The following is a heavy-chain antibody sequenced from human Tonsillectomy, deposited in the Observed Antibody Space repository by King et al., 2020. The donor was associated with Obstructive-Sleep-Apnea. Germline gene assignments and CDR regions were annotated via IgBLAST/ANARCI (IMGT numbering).Heavy chain of an antibody. CDR2: ISAYNGNT. CDR3: ARNMLXXYSGYDGXFXXY. Sequence: VQLVESGGEVKKPGASVKVSCKASGYSFTNYGFTWVRQAPGQGLEWMGWISAYNGNTNYAQKFQDRVTMTTDTSTRTAYMELRSLRSDDTAVYFCARNMLXXYSGYDGXFXXYXGQGTLVTVSS. V-gene: IGHV1-18*04. J-gene: IGHJ4*02. CDR1: GYSFTNYG. D-gene: IGHD5-12*01.